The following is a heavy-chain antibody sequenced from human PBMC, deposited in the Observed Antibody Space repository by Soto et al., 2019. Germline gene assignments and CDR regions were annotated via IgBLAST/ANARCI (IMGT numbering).Heavy chain of an antibody. V-gene: IGHV1-18*01. CDR3: AIEQYYASYYSGMDV. CDR1: GYTFTSYG. D-gene: IGHD3-3*01. CDR2: ISAYNGNT. J-gene: IGHJ6*02. Sequence: GASVKVSCKASGYTFTSYGISWVRQAPGQGLEWMGWISAYNGNTNYAQKLQGRVTMTTDTSTSTAYMELRSLRSDDTAVYYCAIEQYYASYYSGMDVWGQGTTVTVSS.